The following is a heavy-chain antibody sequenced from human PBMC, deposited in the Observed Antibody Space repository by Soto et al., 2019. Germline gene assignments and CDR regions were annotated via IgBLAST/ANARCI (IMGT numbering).Heavy chain of an antibody. J-gene: IGHJ4*02. CDR2: MNPNSGNT. CDR3: ARGWRGFCSGGSCYPEDY. V-gene: IGHV1-8*01. CDR1: GYTFTSFD. Sequence: QVQLVQSGAEVKMPGASVKVSCMASGYTFTSFDINWVRQASGQGLEWMGWMNPNSGNTGYAPKFQGRVTMTRNTSISTAYMELTSLTNEDTAVYYCARGWRGFCSGGSCYPEDYWGQGSLVSVSS. D-gene: IGHD2-15*01.